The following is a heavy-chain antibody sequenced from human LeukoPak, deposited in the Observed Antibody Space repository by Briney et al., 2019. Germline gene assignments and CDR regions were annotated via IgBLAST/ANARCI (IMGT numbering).Heavy chain of an antibody. D-gene: IGHD3-9*01. Sequence: GGSLRLSCAASGFTFSSYEMNWVRPAPGKGLEWVAFIRYDGSNKYYADSVKGRFTISRDNSKNTLYLQMNSLRAEDTAVYYCAKDGADILTGRYWYFDLWGRGTLVTVSS. J-gene: IGHJ2*01. CDR1: GFTFSSYE. CDR2: IRYDGSNK. CDR3: AKDGADILTGRYWYFDL. V-gene: IGHV3-30*02.